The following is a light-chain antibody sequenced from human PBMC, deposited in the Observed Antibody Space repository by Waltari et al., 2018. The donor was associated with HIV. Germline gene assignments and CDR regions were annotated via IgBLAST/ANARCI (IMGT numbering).Light chain of an antibody. CDR2: KVS. V-gene: IGKV2-30*01. CDR3: MQGAHWPYT. Sequence: DVLLTQSPLSLSVSLGQSASLSCESPRRLVDFDGNTCLRWFHQIPGQSPRRLIYKVSDRESGATARFSGSGSDTKFTLRINRVEAGDVGLYYCMQGAHWPYTFGQGTKLEI. J-gene: IGKJ2*01. CDR1: RRLVDFDGNTC.